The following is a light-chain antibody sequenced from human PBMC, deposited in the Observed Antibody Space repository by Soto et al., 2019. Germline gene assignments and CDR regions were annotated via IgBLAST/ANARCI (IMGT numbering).Light chain of an antibody. CDR3: SSYTSSSTYV. V-gene: IGLV2-14*01. Sequence: QSVLTQPASVSGSPGQSITISCTGTRSEVGGYNYVYWHQQHPGKAPKLMNYDVTNRPTGVSDRFSGSKTGNTASMTISRLQAEDEADYYCSSYTSSSTYVFGAGTKVTVL. J-gene: IGLJ1*01. CDR2: DVT. CDR1: RSEVGGYNY.